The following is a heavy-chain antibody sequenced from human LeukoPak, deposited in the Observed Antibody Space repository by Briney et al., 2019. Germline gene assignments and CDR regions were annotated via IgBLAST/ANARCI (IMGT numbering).Heavy chain of an antibody. CDR3: ARHFLIQSPSWFDP. D-gene: IGHD3-3*02. CDR1: GGSISSGGYS. J-gene: IGHJ5*02. CDR2: IYHSGST. V-gene: IGHV4-30-2*01. Sequence: PSQTLSLTCAVSGGSISSGGYSWSWIRQPPGKGLEWIGYIYHSGSTYYNPSLKSRVTISVDRSKNQFSLKLSSVTAADTAVYYCARHFLIQSPSWFDPWGQGTLVTVSS.